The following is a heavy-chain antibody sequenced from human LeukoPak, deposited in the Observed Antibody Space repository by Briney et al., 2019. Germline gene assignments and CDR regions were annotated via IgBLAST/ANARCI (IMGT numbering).Heavy chain of an antibody. CDR1: GLTFHDYA. CDR3: AEESGKFDY. J-gene: IGHJ4*02. Sequence: GGSLRLSCVASGLTFHDYAMHWVRQAPGKGLEWVSLISADGGSTFYADSVRGRFSISSDNSKNSLYLQMNSLRTEDTAMYYCAEESGKFDYWGQGTLVAVSS. V-gene: IGHV3-43*02. CDR2: ISADGGST.